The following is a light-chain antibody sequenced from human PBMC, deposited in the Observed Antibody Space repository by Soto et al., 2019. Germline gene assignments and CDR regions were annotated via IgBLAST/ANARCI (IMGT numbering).Light chain of an antibody. V-gene: IGKV3-11*01. CDR3: QYRGIWPPGAT. CDR1: QSINNY. J-gene: IGKJ4*01. CDR2: DAS. Sequence: EIVLTQSPVTLSLSPGERATLSCRASQSINNYLSWYQQNPGQHPSLLIYDASNRATAIPVRFSGSGSGTDFTLTISSLEPEDSAVYYCQYRGIWPPGATFGGGTKVEIK.